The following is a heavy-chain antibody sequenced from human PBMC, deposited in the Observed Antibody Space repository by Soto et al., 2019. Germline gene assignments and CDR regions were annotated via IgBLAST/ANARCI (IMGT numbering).Heavy chain of an antibody. CDR3: TCIFSGGYGYGFYYYGMDV. CDR2: IYSGST. Sequence: PSETLSLTCTVSGDSIRSSSYWGWIRQPPGKGLEWIGSIYSGSTYYNPSLKSRVTISVDTSKSQFSLKLSSVTAADTAVYYCTCIFSGGYGYGFYYYGMDVWGQGTTVTVSS. CDR1: GDSIRSSSY. V-gene: IGHV4-39*01. J-gene: IGHJ6*02. D-gene: IGHD5-18*01.